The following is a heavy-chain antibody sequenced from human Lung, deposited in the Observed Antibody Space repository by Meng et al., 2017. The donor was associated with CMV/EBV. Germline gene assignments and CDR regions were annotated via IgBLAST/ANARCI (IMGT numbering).Heavy chain of an antibody. CDR2: INHSGST. CDR3: ARRRTIFGVVIDYGMDV. J-gene: IGHJ6*02. D-gene: IGHD3-3*01. CDR1: GESFSGYY. Sequence: SXTXSLXCAVYGESFSGYYWSWIRQPPGKGLEWIGEINHSGSTNYNPSLKSRVTISVDTSKNQFSLKLSSVTAADTAVYYCARRRTIFGVVIDYGMDVWGQGNXVTVSS. V-gene: IGHV4-34*01.